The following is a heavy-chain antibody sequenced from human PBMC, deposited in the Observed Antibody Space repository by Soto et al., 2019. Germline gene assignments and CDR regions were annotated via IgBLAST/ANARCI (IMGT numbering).Heavy chain of an antibody. CDR1: GYTFTSYG. CDR3: ARDLREVAGYYYYYGMDV. D-gene: IGHD6-19*01. CDR2: ISAYNGNT. J-gene: IGHJ6*02. V-gene: IGHV1-18*01. Sequence: ASVKVSCKASGYTFTSYGISWVRQAPGQGLEWMGWISAYNGNTNYAQKLQGRVTMTTDASTSTAYMELRSLRSDDTAVYYCARDLREVAGYYYYYGMDVWGQGTTVTVSS.